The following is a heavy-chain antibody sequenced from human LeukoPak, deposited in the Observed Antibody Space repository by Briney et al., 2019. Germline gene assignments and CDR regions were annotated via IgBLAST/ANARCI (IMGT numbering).Heavy chain of an antibody. CDR3: AKWEIAYDFWSGYYIVSAFDI. V-gene: IGHV4-61*02. D-gene: IGHD3-3*01. J-gene: IGHJ3*02. CDR1: GGSIISDTYF. Sequence: SQTLSLTCTVSGGSIISDTYFWTWIRQPAGKGLEWIGRVSTSGSTSYNPSLKSRVTMSVDTSKNQFSLKLSSVTAADTAVYYCAKWEIAYDFWSGYYIVSAFDIWGQGTMVTVSS. CDR2: VSTSGST.